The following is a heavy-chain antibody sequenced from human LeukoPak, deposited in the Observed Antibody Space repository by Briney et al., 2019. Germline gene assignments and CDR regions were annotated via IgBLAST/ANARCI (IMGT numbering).Heavy chain of an antibody. V-gene: IGHV3-21*01. CDR3: VRVGDYYDSGGYQGFDY. J-gene: IGHJ4*02. CDR2: ISSSSHYI. Sequence: GGSLRLSCAASGFTFSSYTMNWVRQAPGKGLEWVSSISSSSHYIYYADSVKGRFTISRDNAENSVYLQMNSLRDEDTAVYYCVRVGDYYDSGGYQGFDYWGQGTLVTVSS. CDR1: GFTFSSYT. D-gene: IGHD3-22*01.